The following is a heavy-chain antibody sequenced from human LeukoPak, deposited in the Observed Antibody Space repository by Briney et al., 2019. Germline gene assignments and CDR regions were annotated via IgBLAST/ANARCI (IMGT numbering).Heavy chain of an antibody. CDR2: IGGSGGST. CDR3: AKSIRGNPGVIDAFDI. D-gene: IGHD2-21*01. CDR1: GFRFSDAW. J-gene: IGHJ3*02. V-gene: IGHV3-23*01. Sequence: PGGSLRLSCEASGFRFSDAWMSWVRQAPGKGLEWVSAIGGSGGSTYYADSVKGRFTISRDNSKNTLYLQMNSLRAEDTAVYYCAKSIRGNPGVIDAFDIWGQGQWSPSLQ.